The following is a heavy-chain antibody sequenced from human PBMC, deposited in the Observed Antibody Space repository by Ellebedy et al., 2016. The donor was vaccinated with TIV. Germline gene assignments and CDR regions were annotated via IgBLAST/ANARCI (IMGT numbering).Heavy chain of an antibody. D-gene: IGHD5/OR15-5a*01. J-gene: IGHJ2*01. V-gene: IGHV4-59*01. Sequence: MPSETLSLTCTVSGASINSYYWNWIRQPSGKGLEYIGYFYYSGRTNCSPSLKDRATLSLDTSKGQSSLTLNSVTAADTAMYYCARKSVSNWSFDLWGRGTLVTVSS. CDR1: GASINSYY. CDR3: ARKSVSNWSFDL. CDR2: FYYSGRT.